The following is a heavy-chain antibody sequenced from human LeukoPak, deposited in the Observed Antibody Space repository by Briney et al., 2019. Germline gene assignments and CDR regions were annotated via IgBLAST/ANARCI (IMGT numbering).Heavy chain of an antibody. D-gene: IGHD5-24*01. CDR2: ISSSSSYI. J-gene: IGHJ3*02. V-gene: IGHV3-21*01. CDR1: GFTFSTYS. Sequence: GGSLRLSCAASGFTFSTYSMNWVRRAPGKGLEWVSSISSSSSYIYYADSVKGRFTISRDNAKNTLYLQMNSLRVEDSAGYYCVRDRDEGAFDIWGQGTMVTVSS. CDR3: VRDRDEGAFDI.